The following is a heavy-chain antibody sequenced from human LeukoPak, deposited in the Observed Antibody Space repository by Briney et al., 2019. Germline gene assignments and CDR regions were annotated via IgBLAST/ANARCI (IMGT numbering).Heavy chain of an antibody. CDR3: ARSNVPYYYDSSGDYYFDY. J-gene: IGHJ4*02. Sequence: ASVKVSCKASGYTFTSYYMHWVRQAPGQGLEWMGIINPSGGSTSYAQKFQGRVTMTRDTSTSTVYMELSSLRSEDTAVYYCARSNVPYYYDSSGDYYFDYWGQGTLVTVSS. CDR1: GYTFTSYY. V-gene: IGHV1-46*01. D-gene: IGHD3-22*01. CDR2: INPSGGST.